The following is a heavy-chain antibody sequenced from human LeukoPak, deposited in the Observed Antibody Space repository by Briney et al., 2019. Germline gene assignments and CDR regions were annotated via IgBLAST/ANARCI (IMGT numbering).Heavy chain of an antibody. Sequence: GASVKVSCKASGYTFTGYYMHWVRQAPGQGLEWMGWINPNSGGTNYAQKFQGRVTTTRDTSISTAYMELSRLRSDDTAVYYCARVVKSPGYSSSWYSYWGQGTLVTVSS. CDR2: INPNSGGT. CDR1: GYTFTGYY. J-gene: IGHJ4*02. D-gene: IGHD6-13*01. CDR3: ARVVKSPGYSSSWYSY. V-gene: IGHV1-2*02.